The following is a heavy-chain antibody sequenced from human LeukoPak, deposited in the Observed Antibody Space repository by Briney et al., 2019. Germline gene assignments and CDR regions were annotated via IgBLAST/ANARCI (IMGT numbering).Heavy chain of an antibody. V-gene: IGHV4-4*07. CDR3: ARGVAVSSSGWYNY. CDR2: IYPSGST. CDR1: GGSISSYY. Sequence: PSETLSLTCTVSGGSISSYYWSWIRQPAGKGLEWIGRIYPSGSTNYNPSLKSRVTMSVDTSKNHFSLNLSSVTAADTAVYYCARGVAVSSSGWYNYWGQGTLVTVSS. D-gene: IGHD6-19*01. J-gene: IGHJ4*02.